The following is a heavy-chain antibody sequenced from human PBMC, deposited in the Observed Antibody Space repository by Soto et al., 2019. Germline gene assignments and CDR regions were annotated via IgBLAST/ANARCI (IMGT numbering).Heavy chain of an antibody. CDR3: AKRTSGTTWGESDY. D-gene: IGHD4-17*01. Sequence: QVQVMQSGAEVKKPGDSVKVPCKTSGYIFSDYGINWVRQAPGQGLEWMGWISGYSGNANLAQKFQARVTMTTDKSTRTAYMELRRLRSDDTAVYYCAKRTSGTTWGESDYWGQGTLVTVSS. V-gene: IGHV1-18*04. CDR1: GYIFSDYG. CDR2: ISGYSGNA. J-gene: IGHJ4*02.